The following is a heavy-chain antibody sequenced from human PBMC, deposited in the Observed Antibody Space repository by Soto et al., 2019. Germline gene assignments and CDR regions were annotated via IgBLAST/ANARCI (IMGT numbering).Heavy chain of an antibody. V-gene: IGHV3-33*01. J-gene: IGHJ4*02. D-gene: IGHD1-1*01. CDR2: MWFDGSNK. Sequence: QVHLVESGGGVAQPGRSLRLSCAASGSIFTGYGMHWVRQAPGKGLEWVAVMWFDGSNKYYADSVKGLFTISRDNSKNMLYLQMKSLGVEDTAVQYLARDGIGGTTFRGYLEYWGQGTLVTVSS. CDR3: ARDGIGGTTFRGYLEY. CDR1: GSIFTGYG.